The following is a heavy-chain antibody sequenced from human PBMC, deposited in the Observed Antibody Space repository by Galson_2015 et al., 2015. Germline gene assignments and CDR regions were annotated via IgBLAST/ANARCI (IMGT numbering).Heavy chain of an antibody. D-gene: IGHD5-12*01. Sequence: SLRLSCAASGFTFSNAWMSWVRQAPGKGLEWVGRIKSKTDGGTTDYAAPVKGRFTISRDDSKNTLYLQMNSLRAEDTAVYYCARTPPRYSGYDFVSWGQGTLVTVSS. CDR2: IKSKTDGGTT. CDR3: ARTPPRYSGYDFVS. CDR1: GFTFSNAW. J-gene: IGHJ4*02. V-gene: IGHV3-15*01.